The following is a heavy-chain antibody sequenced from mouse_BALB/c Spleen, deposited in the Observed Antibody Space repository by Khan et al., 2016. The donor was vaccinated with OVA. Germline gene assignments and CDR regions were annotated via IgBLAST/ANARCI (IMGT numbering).Heavy chain of an antibody. CDR2: IWSDGYT. D-gene: IGHD2-3*01. CDR3: ARDGFGYAMDY. CDR1: GFSLTNYA. J-gene: IGHJ4*01. Sequence: VQLKESGPGLVAPSQSLSITCTVSGFSLTNYAVHWIRQPPGKGLEWLVVIWSDGYTTYNSTLKSSLSIDKDNSKSQVFLKMNSLQTDDTAIYYCARDGFGYAMDYWGQGTSVTVSS. V-gene: IGHV2-6*02.